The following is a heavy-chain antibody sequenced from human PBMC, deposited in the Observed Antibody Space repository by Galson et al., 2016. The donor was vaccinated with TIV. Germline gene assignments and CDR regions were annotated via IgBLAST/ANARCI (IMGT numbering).Heavy chain of an antibody. CDR1: GYTFTSYD. Sequence: SVKVSCKASGYTFTSYDINWVRQATGQGLEWMGWMNPNSGNTGYAQKFRGRVTMTRNTSVRTAYMELNSLISEDKAGDYCARSGDYGDYWGQGTLVTVSS. CDR3: ARSGDYGDY. V-gene: IGHV1-8*02. J-gene: IGHJ4*02. D-gene: IGHD4-17*01. CDR2: MNPNSGNT.